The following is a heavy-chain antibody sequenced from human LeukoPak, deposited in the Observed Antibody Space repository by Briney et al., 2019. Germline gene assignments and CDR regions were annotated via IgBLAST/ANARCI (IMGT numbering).Heavy chain of an antibody. CDR2: IYPSGST. D-gene: IGHD1-26*01. J-gene: IGHJ4*02. CDR1: GGSISSYY. Sequence: SETLSLTCTVSGGSISSYYWTWIRQPAGQGLEWIGRIYPSGSTNYNPSLKSRVTMSVDTSKNQFSLKLSCVTAADTAVYYCARENSGSYREFDYWGQGTLVTVSS. V-gene: IGHV4-4*07. CDR3: ARENSGSYREFDY.